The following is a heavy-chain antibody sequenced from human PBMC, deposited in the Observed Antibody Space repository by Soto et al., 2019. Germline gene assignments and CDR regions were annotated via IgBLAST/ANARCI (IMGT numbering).Heavy chain of an antibody. D-gene: IGHD2-2*03. CDR3: AKDGYCSSTSRYTYYYYGMDV. V-gene: IGHV3-30*18. CDR2: ISYDGSNK. Sequence: GGSLRLSCAVSGFTFSSYGMHWVRQAPGKGLEWVAVISYDGSNKYYADSVKGRFTISRDNSKNTLYLQMNSLRAEDTAVYYCAKDGYCSSTSRYTYYYYGMDVWGQGTTVTVSS. CDR1: GFTFSSYG. J-gene: IGHJ6*02.